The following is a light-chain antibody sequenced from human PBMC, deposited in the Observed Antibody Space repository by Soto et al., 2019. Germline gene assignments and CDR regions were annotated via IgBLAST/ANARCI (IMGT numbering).Light chain of an antibody. V-gene: IGKV3-20*01. CDR2: GAS. J-gene: IGKJ1*01. Sequence: EILFTQSPGTLSLSPGERATLSCRASQSVGNNYLAWYQQKPGEARRLLTYGASNRPTGIPDRFSGSGSGTDFTLSISSLQPEDVATYYCQKYNSAPWTFGPGTRWIS. CDR1: QSVGNNY. CDR3: QKYNSAPWT.